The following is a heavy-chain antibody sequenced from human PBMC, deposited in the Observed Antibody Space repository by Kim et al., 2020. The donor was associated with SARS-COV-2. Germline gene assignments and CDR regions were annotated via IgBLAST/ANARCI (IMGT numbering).Heavy chain of an antibody. CDR1: GLTFSSYA. V-gene: IGHV3-30-3*02. D-gene: IGHD4-4*01. CDR2: ISFDGTNK. J-gene: IGHJ6*02. Sequence: GGSLRLSCAVSGLTFSSYAFHWVRQAPGKGLEWVALISFDGTNKYYADSLKGRFTISRENSKNTVYLQMNRLTAQDSGVYYCAKPNSDYTYYYAIDIWGQGPTVTVSS. CDR3: AKPNSDYTYYYAIDI.